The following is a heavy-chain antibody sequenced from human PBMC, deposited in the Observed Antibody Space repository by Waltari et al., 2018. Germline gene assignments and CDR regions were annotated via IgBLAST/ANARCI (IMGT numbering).Heavy chain of an antibody. CDR2: MKIDGSTT. V-gene: IGHV3-74*01. CDR1: GFSFSTYW. CDR3: VRSAFLDV. Sequence: EVHLVESGGGLVQPGGSVRLSCAASGFSFSTYWMNWARQAPGAGLVWVSLMKIDGSTTAYADSVKGRFTTSRDNAKNTLYLQMSSRGADDTAVYYCVRSAFLDVWGQGTTVTVSS. J-gene: IGHJ6*02. D-gene: IGHD3-16*01.